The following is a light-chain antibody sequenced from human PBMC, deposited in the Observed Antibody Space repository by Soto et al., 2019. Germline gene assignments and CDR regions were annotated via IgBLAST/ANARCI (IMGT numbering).Light chain of an antibody. CDR3: QSYDSSLSGSV. CDR2: GNS. J-gene: IGLJ3*02. V-gene: IGLV1-40*01. Sequence: QSVLTQPPSVSGAPGQRVTISCTGSSSNIGAAYAVHWYQQLPGTAPKLLIYGNSNRPSGVPDRFSGSKSGTSASLAITGLQAEDEADYYGQSYDSSLSGSVFGGGTKLTVL. CDR1: SSNIGAAYA.